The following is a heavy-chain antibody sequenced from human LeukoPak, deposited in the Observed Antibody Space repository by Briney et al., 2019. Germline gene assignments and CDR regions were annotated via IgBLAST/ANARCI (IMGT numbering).Heavy chain of an antibody. V-gene: IGHV3-23*01. Sequence: GGSLRLSCAASGFTFSNYAMSWVRQAPGKGLEWVSTISGSGGSTYYADSVKGRFTISRDNSKNTLYLQMNSLRAEDTAVYYCAKDPLVLEWLPHYYFDYWGQGTLVTVSS. CDR2: ISGSGGST. D-gene: IGHD3-3*01. CDR3: AKDPLVLEWLPHYYFDY. J-gene: IGHJ4*02. CDR1: GFTFSNYA.